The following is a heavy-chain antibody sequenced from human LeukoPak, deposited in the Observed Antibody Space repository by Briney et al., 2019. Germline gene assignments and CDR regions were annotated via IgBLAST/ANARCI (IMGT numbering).Heavy chain of an antibody. Sequence: SWVRQXXGKGLEXVSGINWNGGSTGYADSVKGRFTISRDNAKNSLYLQMNSLRAEDTALYHCARDTGSSGWYDYWGQGTLVTVSS. J-gene: IGHJ4*02. CDR2: INWNGGST. D-gene: IGHD6-19*01. V-gene: IGHV3-20*01. CDR3: ARDTGSSGWYDY.